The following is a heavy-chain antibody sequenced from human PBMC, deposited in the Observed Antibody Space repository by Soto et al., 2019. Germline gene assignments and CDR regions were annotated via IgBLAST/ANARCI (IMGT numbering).Heavy chain of an antibody. CDR3: ARLRAYYDFWSGYSADY. V-gene: IGHV4-34*01. CDR2: INHSGST. CDR1: GGSFSGYY. Sequence: NPSETLSLTCAVYGGSFSGYYWSWIRQPPGKGLEWIGEINHSGSTNYNPSLKSRVTISVDTSKNQFSLKLSSVTAADTAVYYCARLRAYYDFWSGYSADYWGQGTLVTVSS. D-gene: IGHD3-3*01. J-gene: IGHJ4*02.